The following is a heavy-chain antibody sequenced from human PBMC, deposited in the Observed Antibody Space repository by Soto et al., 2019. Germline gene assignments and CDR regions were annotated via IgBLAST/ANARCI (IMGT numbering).Heavy chain of an antibody. V-gene: IGHV1-3*01. J-gene: IGHJ4*02. CDR2: INAGNGNT. D-gene: IGHD6-19*01. Sequence: ASVKVSCKASGYTFTGYAMHWVRQAPGQRLEWMGWINAGNGNTRYSQKFQGRVTITRDTSASTAYMELSSLRSEDTAVYYCARAVAVPADFDYWGQGTLVTVSS. CDR3: ARAVAVPADFDY. CDR1: GYTFTGYA.